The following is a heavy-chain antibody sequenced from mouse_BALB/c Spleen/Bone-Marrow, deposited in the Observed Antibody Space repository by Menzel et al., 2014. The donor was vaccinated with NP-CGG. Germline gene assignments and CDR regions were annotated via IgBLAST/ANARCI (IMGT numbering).Heavy chain of an antibody. V-gene: IGHV1-9*01. CDR2: ILPGSGST. CDR3: ARGIDYYAMDY. Sequence: VQVVESGAELMKPGASVKISCKATGYTFSSYWIEWVKQRPGHGLEWIGEILPGSGSTNYNEKFKGKATFTADTSSNTAYMQLSSQTSEDSAVYYCARGIDYYAMDYWGQGTSVTVSS. J-gene: IGHJ4*01. CDR1: GYTFSSYW.